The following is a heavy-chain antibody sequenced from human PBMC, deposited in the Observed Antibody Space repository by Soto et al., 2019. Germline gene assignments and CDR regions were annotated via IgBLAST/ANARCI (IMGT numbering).Heavy chain of an antibody. J-gene: IGHJ6*02. Sequence: EVQLVESGGGLVQPGGSLRLSCAASGFTFSSYEMNWVRQAPGKGLEWVSYISSSGSTIYYADSVKGRFTISRDNAKNSLYLQMNSLRAEDTAVYYCARGRIAADVNYGMDVWGQGTTVTVSS. CDR3: ARGRIAADVNYGMDV. D-gene: IGHD6-13*01. CDR1: GFTFSSYE. V-gene: IGHV3-48*03. CDR2: ISSSGSTI.